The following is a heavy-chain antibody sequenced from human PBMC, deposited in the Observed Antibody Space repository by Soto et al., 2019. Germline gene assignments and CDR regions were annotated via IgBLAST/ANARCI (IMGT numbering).Heavy chain of an antibody. Sequence: GASVKVSCKASGYTSTNYGMHWVRQAPGQGLEWMGWISAYNGNTNYAQKLQGRVTMTTDTSTSTAYMELRSLRSDDTAVYYCARSWIQLGNWFDPWGQGTLVTVSS. D-gene: IGHD5-18*01. CDR2: ISAYNGNT. V-gene: IGHV1-18*01. CDR3: ARSWIQLGNWFDP. J-gene: IGHJ5*02. CDR1: GYTSTNYG.